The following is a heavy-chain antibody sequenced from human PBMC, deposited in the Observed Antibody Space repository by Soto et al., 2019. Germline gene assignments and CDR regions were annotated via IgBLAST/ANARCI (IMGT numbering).Heavy chain of an antibody. D-gene: IGHD6-19*01. CDR3: ANHPIAVADFYGYFDY. Sequence: QVQLVESGGGVVQPGRSLRLSCAASGFTFSSYGMHWVRQAPGKGLEWVAVISYDGSNKYYADSVKGRFTISRDNSKNTLYLQMNSLRAEDTAVYYCANHPIAVADFYGYFDYWGQGTLVTVSS. J-gene: IGHJ4*02. CDR1: GFTFSSYG. CDR2: ISYDGSNK. V-gene: IGHV3-30*18.